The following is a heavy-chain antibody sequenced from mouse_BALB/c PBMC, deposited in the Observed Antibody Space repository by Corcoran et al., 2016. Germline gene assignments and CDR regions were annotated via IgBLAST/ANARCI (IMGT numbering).Heavy chain of an antibody. V-gene: IGHV14-3*02. CDR3: ARSMVTAY. D-gene: IGHD2-1*01. Sequence: EVQLQQSGAELVKPGASVKLSCTASGFNIKDTYMHWVKQRPEQGLEWIGRIGPANGNTKYDPKFQGKATITADTSSNTAYLQLSSLTSEDTAVYYCARSMVTAYWGQGTLVTVSA. CDR2: IGPANGNT. J-gene: IGHJ3*01. CDR1: GFNIKDTY.